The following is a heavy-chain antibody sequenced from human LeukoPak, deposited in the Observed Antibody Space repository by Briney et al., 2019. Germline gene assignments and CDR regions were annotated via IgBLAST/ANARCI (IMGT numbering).Heavy chain of an antibody. V-gene: IGHV1-2*02. CDR2: INPNSGST. CDR3: ARRRRGYTADY. Sequence: GASVKVSCKASGYTFTGYYMHWVRQAPGQGLEWMGWINPNSGSTNYAQKFQGRVTMTRDTSISTAYMELSRLRSDDTAVYYCARRRRGYTADYWGQGTLVTVSS. D-gene: IGHD5-12*01. CDR1: GYTFTGYY. J-gene: IGHJ4*02.